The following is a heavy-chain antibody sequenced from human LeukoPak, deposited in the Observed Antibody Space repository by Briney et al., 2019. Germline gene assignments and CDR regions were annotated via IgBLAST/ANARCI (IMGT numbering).Heavy chain of an antibody. CDR2: IYYSGGT. D-gene: IGHD3-22*01. J-gene: IGHJ3*01. V-gene: IGHV4-59*01. Sequence: SETLSLTCTVSGGSISYYYWTWIRQLPGKGLEWIGYIYYSGGTNYNPSLKSRVTISLDTSKNQFSLKLSSVTAADTAVYYCARLYDSEAFDVWGQGTMVTVSS. CDR1: GGSISYYY. CDR3: ARLYDSEAFDV.